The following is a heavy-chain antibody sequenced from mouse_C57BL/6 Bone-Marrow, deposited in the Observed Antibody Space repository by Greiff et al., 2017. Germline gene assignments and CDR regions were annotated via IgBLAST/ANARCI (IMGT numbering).Heavy chain of an antibody. Sequence: EVKLEESGEGLVKPGGSLKLSCAASGFTFSSYAMSWVRQTPEKRLEWVAYISSGGDYIYYADTVKGRFTISRDNARNTLYLQMSSLKSEDTAMYYCTRDLYDYGYYFDYWGQGTTLTVSS. CDR3: TRDLYDYGYYFDY. D-gene: IGHD2-4*01. CDR2: ISSGGDYI. J-gene: IGHJ2*01. CDR1: GFTFSSYA. V-gene: IGHV5-9-1*02.